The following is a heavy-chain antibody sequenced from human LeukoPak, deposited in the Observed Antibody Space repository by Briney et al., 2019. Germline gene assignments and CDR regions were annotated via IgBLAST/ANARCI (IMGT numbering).Heavy chain of an antibody. V-gene: IGHV3-48*01. J-gene: IGHJ4*02. D-gene: IGHD1-14*01. CDR3: AKSGLNRFDY. CDR1: GFTFSTYT. Sequence: TGGSLRLSCAASGFTFSTYTMKWVRQAQGKGGEWVSYITTTSTNKLYADSVRGGFTISRDNSKNTLYLQMNSLRVEDTAVYYCAKSGLNRFDYWGQGALVTVSS. CDR2: ITTTSTNK.